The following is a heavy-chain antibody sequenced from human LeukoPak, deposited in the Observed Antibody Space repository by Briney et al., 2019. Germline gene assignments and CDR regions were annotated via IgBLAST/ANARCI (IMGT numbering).Heavy chain of an antibody. CDR1: GFTFTTYA. J-gene: IGHJ4*02. V-gene: IGHV3-21*01. Sequence: GGSLRLSCAASGFTFTTYAMNWVRQAPGKGLEWVSSISSTGSYISYADSVKGRFTISRDNAKNSLYLQMNSLGAEDTAVYYCARDSYGDYFYDYWGQGTLVTVSS. CDR3: ARDSYGDYFYDY. CDR2: ISSTGSYI. D-gene: IGHD4-17*01.